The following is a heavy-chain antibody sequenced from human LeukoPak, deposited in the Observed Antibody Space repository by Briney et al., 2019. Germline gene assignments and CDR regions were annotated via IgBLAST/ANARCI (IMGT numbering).Heavy chain of an antibody. CDR1: GGSFRGYY. D-gene: IGHD1-26*01. CDR2: INDSGST. CDR3: ARGYSGTYYKHDFGY. J-gene: IGHJ4*02. Sequence: SETLSLTCTVYGGSFRGYYWSWLRQPPGKGLEWIGEINDSGSTNYNPSLKSRVTISVDTSKNQFSLKLNSVTAADTAVYFCARGYSGTYYKHDFGYWGQGTLVSVSS. V-gene: IGHV4-34*01.